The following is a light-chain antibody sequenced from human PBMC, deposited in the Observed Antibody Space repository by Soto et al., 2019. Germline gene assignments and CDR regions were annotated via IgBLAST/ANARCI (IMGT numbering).Light chain of an antibody. CDR3: LQYNSSQPEFT. J-gene: IGKJ3*01. Sequence: EIVLTQSPGTLSVSPGERVTLSCRASQIVSSNYLAWYQQRPGQAPRLLIFGASYRATGIRDTFNGSRSGTHLTPIISRLEPEGLADDYRLQYNSSQPEFTFGPGTQGDTK. V-gene: IGKV3-20*01. CDR1: QIVSSNY. CDR2: GAS.